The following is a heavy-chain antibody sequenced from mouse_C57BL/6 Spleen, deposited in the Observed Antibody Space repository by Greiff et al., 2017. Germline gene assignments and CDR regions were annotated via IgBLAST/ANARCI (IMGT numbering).Heavy chain of an antibody. CDR3: ARADYGNYFYYAMDY. D-gene: IGHD2-1*01. Sequence: QVQLQQPGAELVKPGASVKMSCKASGYTFTSYWITWVKQRPGQGLEWIGDIYPGSGSTNYNEKFKGKATLTVDTSSRPAYMQLSSLTSEDSAVYCCARADYGNYFYYAMDYWGQGTSVTVSS. J-gene: IGHJ4*01. CDR1: GYTFTSYW. CDR2: IYPGSGST. V-gene: IGHV1-55*01.